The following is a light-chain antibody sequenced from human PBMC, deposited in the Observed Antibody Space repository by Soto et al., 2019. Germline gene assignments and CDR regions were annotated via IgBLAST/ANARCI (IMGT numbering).Light chain of an antibody. J-gene: IGKJ5*01. CDR3: KQYKEWPPFT. CDR2: DAS. V-gene: IGKV3-11*01. CDR1: QSIASH. Sequence: EIVLTQSPVTLSLFPGERATLSCRASQSIASHLAWYQQKPGQAPRLLVHDASSRATGIPARFSGSGSGTDFTLTISSLEPEDFAVYYCKQYKEWPPFTFGQGTRLEIK.